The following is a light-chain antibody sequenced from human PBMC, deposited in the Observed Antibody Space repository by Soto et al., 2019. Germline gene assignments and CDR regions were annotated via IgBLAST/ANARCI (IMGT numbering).Light chain of an antibody. CDR2: EVH. Sequence: QSALTQPPSASGSPGQSVTISCTGTSSDVGGYKYVSWYQQHPGKAPKLMIFEVHKRPSGVPDRFSGSKSGNTASLTVSGLQAEDEADYYCSSYGGTSNLLFGGGTKVTVL. CDR3: SSYGGTSNLL. J-gene: IGLJ2*01. CDR1: SSDVGGYKY. V-gene: IGLV2-8*01.